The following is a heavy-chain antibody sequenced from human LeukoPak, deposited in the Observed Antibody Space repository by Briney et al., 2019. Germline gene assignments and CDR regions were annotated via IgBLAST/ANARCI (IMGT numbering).Heavy chain of an antibody. CDR2: ISGSGGST. CDR1: GFTFSSYA. J-gene: IGHJ4*02. D-gene: IGHD1-26*01. V-gene: IGHV3-23*01. CDR3: AKDEVGATGLFHY. Sequence: GGPLRLSCAASGFTFSSYAMSWVRQAPGKGLEWVSAISGSGGSTYYADSVKGRFTISRDNSKNTLYLQMNSLRAEDTAVYYCAKDEVGATGLFHYWGQGTLVTVSS.